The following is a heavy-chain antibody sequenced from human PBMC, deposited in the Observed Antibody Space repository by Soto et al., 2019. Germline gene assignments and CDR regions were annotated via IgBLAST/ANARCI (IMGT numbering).Heavy chain of an antibody. J-gene: IGHJ5*02. CDR1: GYTFTGYG. V-gene: IGHV1-18*01. Sequence: ASVKVSCKASGYTFTGYGISWVRQAPGQGLEWMGRISDYNGDTKYAQKLQGRVTMTTDRSTSTAYMELRSLRSDDTAVYYCARALEYYYGSGSYQNWFDPWGQGTLVTVSS. CDR3: ARALEYYYGSGSYQNWFDP. D-gene: IGHD3-10*01. CDR2: ISDYNGDT.